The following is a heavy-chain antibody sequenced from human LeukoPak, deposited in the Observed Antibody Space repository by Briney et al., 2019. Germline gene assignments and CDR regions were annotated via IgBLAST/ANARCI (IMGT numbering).Heavy chain of an antibody. D-gene: IGHD6-13*01. CDR2: ISYDGSNK. J-gene: IGHJ3*02. CDR3: AKPKGLAAAGVDDAFDI. CDR1: GFTFSSYA. V-gene: IGHV3-30*04. Sequence: GGSLRLSCAASGFTFSSYAMHWVRQAPGKGLEWVAFISYDGSNKYYADSVKGRFTISRDNSKNTLYLQMNSLRAEDTAVYYCAKPKGLAAAGVDDAFDIWGQGTMVTVSS.